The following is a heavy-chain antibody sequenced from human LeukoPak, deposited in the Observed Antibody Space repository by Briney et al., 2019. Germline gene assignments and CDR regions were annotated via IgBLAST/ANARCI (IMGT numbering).Heavy chain of an antibody. CDR2: TSTSGST. CDR3: VGELLGAFDT. J-gene: IGHJ3*02. D-gene: IGHD3-16*01. V-gene: IGHV4-4*09. Sequence: SQTLCLTCTVSGASIHNNYWSWIRHPPGQGLEWIGYTSTSGSTNYNPSLKSRVTISVDTPKKEFSLRLTAITAPHTRVYYCVGELLGAFDTGGKGAMASVSS. CDR1: GASIHNNY.